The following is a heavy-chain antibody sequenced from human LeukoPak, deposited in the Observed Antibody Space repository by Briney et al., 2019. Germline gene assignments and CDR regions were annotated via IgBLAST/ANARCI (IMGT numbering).Heavy chain of an antibody. CDR1: GDSSSGTPYY. D-gene: IGHD3-3*01. J-gene: IGHJ4*01. CDR2: MSYSGTT. CDR3: AKTTVGLTFFDYFHY. V-gene: IGHV4-39*07. Sequence: SETLSLTCSVSGDSSSGTPYYWGWLRQPPGKGLEWIGSMSYSGTTYYNPSLKGRVTMTVDTSKNHFSLKLNSVSAADTAVYYCAKTTVGLTFFDYFHYWGHGTLVTVSS.